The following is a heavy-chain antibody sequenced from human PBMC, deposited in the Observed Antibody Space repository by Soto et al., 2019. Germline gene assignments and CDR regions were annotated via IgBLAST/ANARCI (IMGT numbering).Heavy chain of an antibody. D-gene: IGHD4-17*01. CDR2: VHYSGST. CDR3: ASFSGATYGDYGGGINY. V-gene: IGHV4-39*01. CDR1: GGSISGSSYY. J-gene: IGHJ4*02. Sequence: LETLSLTCTVSGGSISGSSYYWGWIRQPPGKGLECIGSVHYSGSTDYNPSLKSRVTISVDTSKNQFSLKLTSVTAADTAAYFCASFSGATYGDYGGGINYWGQGTLVTVSS.